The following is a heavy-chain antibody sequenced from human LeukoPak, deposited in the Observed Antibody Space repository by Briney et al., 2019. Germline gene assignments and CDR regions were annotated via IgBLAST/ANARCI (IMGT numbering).Heavy chain of an antibody. CDR1: GGSFSGYY. J-gene: IGHJ4*02. Sequence: SETLSLTCAVSGGSFSGYYWSWIRQPPGKGLEWIGEINHSGSTNYNPSLKSRVTISVDTSKNQFSLKLSSVTAADTAVYYCARGGVTFDYWGKGTLVTVSS. CDR2: INHSGST. D-gene: IGHD3-10*01. CDR3: ARGGVTFDY. V-gene: IGHV4-34*01.